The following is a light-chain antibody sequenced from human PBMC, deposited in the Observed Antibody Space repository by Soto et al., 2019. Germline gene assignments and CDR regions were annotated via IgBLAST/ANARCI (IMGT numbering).Light chain of an antibody. J-gene: IGLJ1*01. CDR3: CSYAGSGTFV. CDR2: EGS. Sequence: QSALTQPASVSGSPGQSITISCTGTSSDIGTYNLVSWYQQHPGQAPKVMIYEGSKRPSGVSNRFSGSKSGNSASLTISGLRAEDEADYYCCSYAGSGTFVFGTGTKLTVL. CDR1: SSDIGTYNL. V-gene: IGLV2-23*01.